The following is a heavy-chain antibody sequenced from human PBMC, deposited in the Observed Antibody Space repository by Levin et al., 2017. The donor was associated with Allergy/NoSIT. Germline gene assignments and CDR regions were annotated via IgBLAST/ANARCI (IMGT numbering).Heavy chain of an antibody. CDR1: GFTFSSFS. Sequence: GGSLRLSCAASGFTFSSFSMYWVRQAPGKRLEYVSGISGNGGSTFYANSVKGRFIISRDNSKNTLYLQMGSLRAEDMAVYYCASRPHHDILTGPLDFWGQGTSVTVSS. CDR3: ASRPHHDILTGPLDF. V-gene: IGHV3-64*01. D-gene: IGHD3-9*01. J-gene: IGHJ4*02. CDR2: ISGNGGST.